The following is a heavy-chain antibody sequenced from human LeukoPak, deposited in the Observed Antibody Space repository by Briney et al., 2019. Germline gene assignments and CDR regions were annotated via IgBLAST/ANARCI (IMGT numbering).Heavy chain of an antibody. Sequence: GGSLRLSCAASGFTFDDYAMHWVRQAPGKGLEWVSGISWNSGSIGYADSVKGRFTISRDNAKNSLYLQMNSLRAEDTAVYYCARLLYAITAFDIWGQGTMVTVSS. D-gene: IGHD2/OR15-2a*01. CDR1: GFTFDDYA. J-gene: IGHJ3*02. CDR3: ARLLYAITAFDI. CDR2: ISWNSGSI. V-gene: IGHV3-9*01.